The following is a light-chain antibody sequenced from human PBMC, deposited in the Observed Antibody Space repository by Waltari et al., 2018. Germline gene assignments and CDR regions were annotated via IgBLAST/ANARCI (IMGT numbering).Light chain of an antibody. CDR2: RNN. CDR3: STWDSSLGVWM. V-gene: IGLV10-54*04. J-gene: IGLJ3*02. Sequence: QAGLTQPPSVSKGLSDTATLTCTGNNYNVGDQGAAWLQQHQGHPPKLLSFRNNNRPSGISERFSASRSGNTISLTITGLQPEDEADYYCSTWDSSLGVWMFGGGTKLTVL. CDR1: NYNVGDQG.